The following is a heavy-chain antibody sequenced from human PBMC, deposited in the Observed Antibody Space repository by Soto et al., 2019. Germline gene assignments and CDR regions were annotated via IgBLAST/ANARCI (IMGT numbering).Heavy chain of an antibody. CDR3: VEDIGYISSSSGYVED. CDR1: GFIFDNHA. Sequence: EVQMVESGGGWVQPGRSLSLSCAPSGFIFDNHAMHWVRHAPGHARVWVSGINWNGADIAYADSVRGRFSISRDNAKKSLYVQMNSLRTDDTAFYYCVEDIGYISSSSGYVEDWGHGTLVTVSS. D-gene: IGHD6-6*01. CDR2: INWNGADI. J-gene: IGHJ4*01. V-gene: IGHV3-9*01.